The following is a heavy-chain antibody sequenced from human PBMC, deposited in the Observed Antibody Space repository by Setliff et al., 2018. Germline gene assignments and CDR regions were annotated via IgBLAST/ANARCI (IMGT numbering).Heavy chain of an antibody. CDR1: GYTFSSYG. CDR3: ARLVRYCSTRTCQRASGDEY. Sequence: ASVKVSCKASGYTFSSYGISWVRQAPGRGLEWMAYINTYNGDTYYAQKFQGRVTMTTDTSTSTAYMELRSLTSGDTAIYYCARLVRYCSTRTCQRASGDEYLGQGTLVTVS. V-gene: IGHV1-18*01. J-gene: IGHJ4*02. D-gene: IGHD2-8*01. CDR2: INTYNGDT.